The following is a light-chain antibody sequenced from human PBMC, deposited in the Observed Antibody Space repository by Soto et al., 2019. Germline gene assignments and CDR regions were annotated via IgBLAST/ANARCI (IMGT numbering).Light chain of an antibody. J-gene: IGKJ1*01. V-gene: IGKV1-5*01. CDR3: QQYKTSWT. CDR2: DAS. CDR1: QDMRNY. Sequence: DIQMTQSPSSLSASVGDRVTITCQASQDMRNYLNWYQQKPGKAPHLLIYDASSLDSGVPSRFSGGGSGTEFTLTISSLQPDDFATYYCQQYKTSWTFGQGTKVDIK.